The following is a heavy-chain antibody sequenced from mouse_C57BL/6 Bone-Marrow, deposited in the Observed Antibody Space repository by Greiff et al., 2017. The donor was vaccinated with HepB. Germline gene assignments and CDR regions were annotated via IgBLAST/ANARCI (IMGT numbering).Heavy chain of an antibody. CDR2: IYPGSGNT. J-gene: IGHJ1*03. Sequence: VQLQQSGAELVRPGASVKLSCKASGYTFTDYYINWVKQRPGQGLEWIARIYPGSGNTYYNEKFKGKATLTAEKSSSTAYMQLSSLTSEDSAVYFCARPVGPPYYDYDNWYFDVWGTGTTVTVSS. CDR1: GYTFTDYY. V-gene: IGHV1-76*01. CDR3: ARPVGPPYYDYDNWYFDV. D-gene: IGHD2-4*01.